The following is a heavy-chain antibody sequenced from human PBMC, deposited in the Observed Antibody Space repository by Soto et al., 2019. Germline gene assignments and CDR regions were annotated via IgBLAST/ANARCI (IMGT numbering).Heavy chain of an antibody. D-gene: IGHD4-17*01. V-gene: IGHV4-34*01. CDR1: GGSFSGYY. Sequence: PSETLSLTCAVYGGSFSGYYWSWIRQPPGKGLEWIGEINHSGSTNYNPSLKSRVTISVDTSKNQFSLKLSSVTAADTAVYYCARVPLTEYGDYVDYWGKGTLVTVAS. CDR3: ARVPLTEYGDYVDY. CDR2: INHSGST. J-gene: IGHJ4*02.